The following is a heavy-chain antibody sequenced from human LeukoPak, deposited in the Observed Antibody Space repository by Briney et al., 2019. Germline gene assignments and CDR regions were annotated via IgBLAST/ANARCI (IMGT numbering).Heavy chain of an antibody. V-gene: IGHV3-30*04. Sequence: GGSLRLSCVTSGITFSSYAMDWVRQAPGKGLAWVASISYGGTNKYYADSVKGRFTTSRDDSKNTLYLQMNSLRSEDTAVYYCATSVSVAENAFDIWGQGTMVPVSS. D-gene: IGHD6-19*01. CDR2: ISYGGTNK. CDR1: GITFSSYA. J-gene: IGHJ3*02. CDR3: ATSVSVAENAFDI.